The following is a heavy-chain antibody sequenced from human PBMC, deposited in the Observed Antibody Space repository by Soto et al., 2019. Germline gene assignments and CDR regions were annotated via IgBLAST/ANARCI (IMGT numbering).Heavy chain of an antibody. CDR3: ARDRIAVAGNPEYFQH. J-gene: IGHJ1*01. V-gene: IGHV3-23*01. CDR1: GFIFSSYA. D-gene: IGHD6-19*01. Sequence: HPGGSLRLSCAASGFIFSSYAMSWVRQAPGKGLEWVSAISGSGGSTYYADSVKGRFTISRDNSKNTLYLQMNSLRAEDTAVYYCARDRIAVAGNPEYFQHWGQGTLVTVSS. CDR2: ISGSGGST.